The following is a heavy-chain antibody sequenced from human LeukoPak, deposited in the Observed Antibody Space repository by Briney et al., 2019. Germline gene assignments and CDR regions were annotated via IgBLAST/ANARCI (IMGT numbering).Heavy chain of an antibody. V-gene: IGHV3-30*02. CDR1: GFTFSSYG. CDR3: AKDYGDYGHYFDY. D-gene: IGHD4-17*01. J-gene: IGHJ4*02. Sequence: PGGSLRLSRAASGFTFSSYGMHWVRQAPGKGLEWVAFIRYDGSNKYYADSVKGRFTISRDNSKNTLYLQMNSLRAEDTAVYYCAKDYGDYGHYFDYWGQGTLVTVSS. CDR2: IRYDGSNK.